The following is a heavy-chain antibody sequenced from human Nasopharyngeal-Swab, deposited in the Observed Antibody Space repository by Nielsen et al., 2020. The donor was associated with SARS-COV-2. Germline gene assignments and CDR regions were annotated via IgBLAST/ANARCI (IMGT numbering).Heavy chain of an antibody. Sequence: GGSLRLSCAASGFTFDDYAMHWVRQAPGKGLEWVSGISWNSGSIGYADSVRGRFTISRDNAKKSLHLQMNSLRAEDTAVYYCARASRGWSWGQGTPVTVSS. CDR2: ISWNSGSI. J-gene: IGHJ5*02. V-gene: IGHV3-9*01. CDR3: ARASRGWS. CDR1: GFTFDDYA. D-gene: IGHD6-19*01.